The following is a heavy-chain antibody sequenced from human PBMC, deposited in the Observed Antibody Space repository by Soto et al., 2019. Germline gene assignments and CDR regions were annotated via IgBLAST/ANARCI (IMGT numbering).Heavy chain of an antibody. CDR1: GYTFTSYG. V-gene: IGHV1-18*01. D-gene: IGHD6-19*01. CDR2: ISAYNGNT. Sequence: ASVKVSCKASGYTFTSYGISWVRQAPGQGLEWMGWISAYNGNTNYAQKLQGRVTMTTDTSTSTAYMELRSLRSDDTAVYYCAREIRVAEAGTLRRPHIDYWGQGTLVTVSS. CDR3: AREIRVAEAGTLRRPHIDY. J-gene: IGHJ4*02.